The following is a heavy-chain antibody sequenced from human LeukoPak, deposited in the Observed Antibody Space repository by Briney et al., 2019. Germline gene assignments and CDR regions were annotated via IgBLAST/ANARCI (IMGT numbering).Heavy chain of an antibody. D-gene: IGHD4-23*01. CDR3: ARRGDGGRSFDY. CDR2: IYSGGST. Sequence: PGGSLRLSCAASGFTVSTNYMSWVRQAPGKGLEWVSIIYSGGSTYYADSVEGRFTISRDNSKNTLYLQVNSLRAEDTALYYCARRGDGGRSFDYWGQGTLVTVSS. V-gene: IGHV3-53*01. CDR1: GFTVSTNY. J-gene: IGHJ4*02.